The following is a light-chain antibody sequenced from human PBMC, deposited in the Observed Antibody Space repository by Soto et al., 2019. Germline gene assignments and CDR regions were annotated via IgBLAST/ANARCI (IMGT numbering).Light chain of an antibody. J-gene: IGKJ1*01. CDR2: DAS. CDR1: QTISRY. V-gene: IGKV1-5*01. CDR3: QQYNSYSGT. Sequence: DTQMTQSPSSLSASVGDRVTITCRTSQTISRYLNWYQQKPGKAPKLLIYDASTLESGVPSRFSGSRSGTEFTLTISSLQPDDFATYYCQQYNSYSGTFGQGTKVDIK.